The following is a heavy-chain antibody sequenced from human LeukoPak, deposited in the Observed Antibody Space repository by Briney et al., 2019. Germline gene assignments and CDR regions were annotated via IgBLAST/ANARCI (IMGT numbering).Heavy chain of an antibody. Sequence: GGSLRLSCAASGFTFSTYGMNWVRQAPGEGLEWVSYITVSGTTKYYADSVKGRFTVSRDNAKNSLYLQMNSLRAEDTAVYYCTRDRLGESGWFDPWGQGTLVTVSS. CDR1: GFTFSTYG. D-gene: IGHD3-16*01. CDR2: ITVSGTTK. CDR3: TRDRLGESGWFDP. J-gene: IGHJ5*02. V-gene: IGHV3-48*03.